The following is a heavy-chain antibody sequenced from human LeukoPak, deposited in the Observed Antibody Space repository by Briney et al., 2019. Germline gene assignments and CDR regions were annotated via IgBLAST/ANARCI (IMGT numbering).Heavy chain of an antibody. CDR2: IYYSGPT. D-gene: IGHD4-17*01. CDR1: SGSVSSDDYY. V-gene: IGHV4-30-4*08. J-gene: IGHJ4*02. CDR3: ARGNRRASYYGEDQTDY. Sequence: PSQTLSLTCTVSSGSVSSDDYYWNWVRQPPGKGLKWIGYIYYSGPTYYNPSLNSRVTISIDTSKNQFSLRLSSVTAADTAVYYCARGNRRASYYGEDQTDYWGQGTLVTVSS.